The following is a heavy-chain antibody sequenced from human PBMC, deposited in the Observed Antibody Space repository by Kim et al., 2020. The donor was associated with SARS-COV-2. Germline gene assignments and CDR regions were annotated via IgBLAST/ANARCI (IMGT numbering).Heavy chain of an antibody. CDR2: K. J-gene: IGHJ4*02. Sequence: KYHADSVTARVTRSRDNAKNTRYLQMNGLGAEDTAVYYCARAYHTHPFDYWGQGTLVTGSS. V-gene: IGHV3-30*01. D-gene: IGHD2-2*01. CDR3: ARAYHTHPFDY.